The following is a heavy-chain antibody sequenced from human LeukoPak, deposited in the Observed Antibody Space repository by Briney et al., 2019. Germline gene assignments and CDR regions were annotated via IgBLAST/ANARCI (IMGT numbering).Heavy chain of an antibody. D-gene: IGHD4-23*01. J-gene: IGHJ3*02. Sequence: ASVKVSCKASGYTFIGYYMHWVRQAPGQGLEWMGWINPDSGGTNYAEKFQGRVTMTRDTSISTAYMELSSLRSEDTAVYYCAGTSYGGEDDAFDIWGQGTMVTVSS. CDR1: GYTFIGYY. V-gene: IGHV1-2*02. CDR2: INPDSGGT. CDR3: AGTSYGGEDDAFDI.